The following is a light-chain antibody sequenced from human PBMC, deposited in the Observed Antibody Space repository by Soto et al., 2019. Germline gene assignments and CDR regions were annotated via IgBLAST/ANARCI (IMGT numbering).Light chain of an antibody. CDR2: AVT. Sequence: QSVLTQPPSVSGAPGQRATISCTGSSSNIGAGYDVHWYQQLPGTAPKLLIAAVTSRPSGVSDRFSGSKSGTSAYLAITGLQAEDEADYYCQSFDSSLSDWVFGGGTKLTVL. CDR3: QSFDSSLSDWV. V-gene: IGLV1-40*01. J-gene: IGLJ3*02. CDR1: SSNIGAGYD.